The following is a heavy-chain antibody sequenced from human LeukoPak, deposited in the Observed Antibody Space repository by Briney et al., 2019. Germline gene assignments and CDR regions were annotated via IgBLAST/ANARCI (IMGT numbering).Heavy chain of an antibody. J-gene: IGHJ6*02. CDR1: GGSINTYF. V-gene: IGHV4-59*01. Sequence: PSETLSLTCTVSGGSINTYFWSWIRQPPGKGLEWIGYIYYSGSTNYNPSLKSRVTISVDTSKNQFSLKLSSVTAADTAVYYCATEVAPSDHYYYYGMDVWGQGTTVTVSS. CDR2: IYYSGST. CDR3: ATEVAPSDHYYYYGMDV. D-gene: IGHD5-12*01.